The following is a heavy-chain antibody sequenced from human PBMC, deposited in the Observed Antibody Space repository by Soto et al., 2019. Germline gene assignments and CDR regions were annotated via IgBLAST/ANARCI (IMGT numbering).Heavy chain of an antibody. V-gene: IGHV1-69*06. D-gene: IGHD2-8*01. CDR2: IIPIFGTA. CDR1: GGTFSSYA. Sequence: GASVKVYCKASGGTFSSYAISWVRQAPGQGLEWMGGIIPIFGTANYAQKFQGRVTITADKSTSTAYMELSSLRSEDTAVYYCGLCTNGVCYTSDRIESPFVYFQHWGQGTLVTVSS. J-gene: IGHJ1*01. CDR3: GLCTNGVCYTSDRIESPFVYFQH.